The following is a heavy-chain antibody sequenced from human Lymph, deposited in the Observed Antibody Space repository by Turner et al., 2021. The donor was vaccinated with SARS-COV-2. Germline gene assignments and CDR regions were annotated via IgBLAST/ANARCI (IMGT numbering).Heavy chain of an antibody. CDR1: GFIVSSNY. V-gene: IGHV3-53*01. CDR2: IYSGGST. D-gene: IGHD1-1*01. CDR3: ARDLQLYGMDV. Sequence: EVQLVAAGGGLIQPGGSLRLSCAASGFIVSSNYMNWVRQAPGKGLEWVSLIYSGGSTYYADTVKGRFTISRDNSKNTLYLQMNSLRAEDTAVYYCARDLQLYGMDVWGQGTTVTVSS. J-gene: IGHJ6*02.